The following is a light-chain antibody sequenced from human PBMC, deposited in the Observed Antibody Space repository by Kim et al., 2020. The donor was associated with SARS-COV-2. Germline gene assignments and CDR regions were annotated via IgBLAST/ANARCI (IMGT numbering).Light chain of an antibody. Sequence: CTLSSGYSNYKVDWYQQRPGKGPRFVMRVGTGGIVGSKGDGIPDRFSVLGSGLNRYLTIKNIQEEDESDYHCGADHGSGSNFAGVFGGGTKLTVL. CDR1: SGYSNYK. CDR2: VGTGGIVG. V-gene: IGLV9-49*01. J-gene: IGLJ3*02. CDR3: GADHGSGSNFAGV.